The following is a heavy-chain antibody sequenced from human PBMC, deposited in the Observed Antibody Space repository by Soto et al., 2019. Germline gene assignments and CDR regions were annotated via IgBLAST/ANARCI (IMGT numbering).Heavy chain of an antibody. J-gene: IGHJ3*02. D-gene: IGHD3-16*01. V-gene: IGHV2-26*01. CDR2: IFSNDEQ. CDR1: GFSLSNARMG. Sequence: SGPTLVNPTETLTLTCTVSGFSLSNARMGVSWIRQPPGEALEWLAHIFSNDEQSYSTFLKTRLTISKDTSKSQVVLTMTDMDPVDTATYYCARSLMITFGGVVTYAAFDIWGQGTMVTVSS. CDR3: ARSLMITFGGVVTYAAFDI.